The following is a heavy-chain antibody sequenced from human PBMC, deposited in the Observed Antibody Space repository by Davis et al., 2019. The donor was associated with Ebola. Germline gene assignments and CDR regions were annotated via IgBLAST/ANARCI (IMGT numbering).Heavy chain of an antibody. V-gene: IGHV3-74*01. CDR3: AREGYSYGDY. CDR1: GFTFSSYC. D-gene: IGHD5-18*01. CDR2: INSDGSST. J-gene: IGHJ4*02. Sequence: GESLKISCAVSGFTFSSYCMHWVRQAPGKGLVWVSRINSDGSSTSYADSVKGRFTISRDNAKNTLYLQMNSLRAEDTAVYYCAREGYSYGDYWGQGTLVTVSS.